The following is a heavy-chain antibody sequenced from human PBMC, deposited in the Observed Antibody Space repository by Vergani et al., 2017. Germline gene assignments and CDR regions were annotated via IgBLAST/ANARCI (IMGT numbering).Heavy chain of an antibody. CDR3: AKGVQYYYYMDV. J-gene: IGHJ6*03. CDR1: GFTFSDYY. Sequence: VQLLESGGGLVQPGGSLRLSCAASGFTFSDYYMSWIRQAPGKGLEWVSYISSSGSTIYYADSVKGRFTISRDNSKNTLYLQMNSLRAEDTAVYYCAKGVQYYYYMDVWGKGTTVTVSS. V-gene: IGHV3-11*04. D-gene: IGHD1-1*01. CDR2: ISSSGSTI.